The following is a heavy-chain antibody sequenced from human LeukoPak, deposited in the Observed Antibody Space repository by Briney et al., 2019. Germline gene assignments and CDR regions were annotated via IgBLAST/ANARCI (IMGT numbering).Heavy chain of an antibody. CDR2: FDPEDGET. J-gene: IGHJ4*02. Sequence: ASVKVSCKVSGYTLTELSMHWVRQAPGKGLEWMGGFDPEDGETIYAQKFRGRVTMTEDTSTDTAYMELSSLRSEDTAVYYCATESTPGSVLRYFDWIIDYWGQGTLVTVSS. CDR1: GYTLTELS. V-gene: IGHV1-24*01. CDR3: ATESTPGSVLRYFDWIIDY. D-gene: IGHD3-9*01.